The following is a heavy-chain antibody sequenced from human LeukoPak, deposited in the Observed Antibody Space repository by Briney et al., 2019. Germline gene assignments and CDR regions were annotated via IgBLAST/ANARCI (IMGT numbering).Heavy chain of an antibody. CDR2: ISSSSSSI. J-gene: IGHJ4*02. CDR3: ARDRDALVREPRYFDY. D-gene: IGHD3-10*01. V-gene: IGHV3-48*03. Sequence: GGSLRLSCAASGFTFSSYEMNWVRQAPGKGLEWVSYISSSSSSIYYADSVKGRFTISRDNAKNALYLQMNSLSAEDTAVYYCARDRDALVREPRYFDYWGQGTLVTVSS. CDR1: GFTFSSYE.